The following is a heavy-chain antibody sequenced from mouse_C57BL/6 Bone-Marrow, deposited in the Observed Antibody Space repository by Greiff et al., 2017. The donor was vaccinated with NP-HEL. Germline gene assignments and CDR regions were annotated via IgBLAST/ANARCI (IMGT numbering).Heavy chain of an antibody. V-gene: IGHV14-4*01. CDR2: IDPENGDT. CDR3: TRPITTVGY. J-gene: IGHJ4*01. CDR1: GFNIKDDY. D-gene: IGHD1-1*01. Sequence: VQLQQSGAELVRPGASVKLSCTASGFNIKDDYMHWVKQRPEQGLEWIGWIDPENGDTEYASKFQGKATITADTSSNTAYLQLSSLTSEDTAVYYCTRPITTVGYWGQGTSVTVSP.